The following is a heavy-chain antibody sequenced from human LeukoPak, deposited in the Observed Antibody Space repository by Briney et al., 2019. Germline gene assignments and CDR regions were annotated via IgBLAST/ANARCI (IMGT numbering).Heavy chain of an antibody. CDR3: ARGRFNMVRGVMKTVWFDP. CDR2: VSNRGIS. J-gene: IGHJ5*02. CDR1: GGSVSDYY. Sequence: SETLTLTCTVSGGSVSDYYWNWIRQSPGKGLEWIGYVSNRGISNYSPSLRSRIFISADTSKKQVSLKLTSVTAADTSVYYCARGRFNMVRGVMKTVWFDPWTQGTQVIVSS. V-gene: IGHV4-59*02. D-gene: IGHD3-10*01.